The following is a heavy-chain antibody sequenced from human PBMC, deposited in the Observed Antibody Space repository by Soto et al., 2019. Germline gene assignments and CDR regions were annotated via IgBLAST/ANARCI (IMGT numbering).Heavy chain of an antibody. CDR1: GYTHTFNTYA. CDR3: AKVKRGIVPPIGGVFDS. D-gene: IGHD1-26*01. J-gene: IGHJ4*02. V-gene: IGHV3-23*01. CDR2: ISPTGGST. Sequence: EVQLLESGGGLVQPGGSLRLSCAGSGYTHTFNTYAMSWVRQAPGKGLEWVAGISPTGGSTYYADSVKGRFTISRDNSQETLFLQMSSLRFEDAAVYFCAKVKRGIVPPIGGVFDSWVRGTLVTVSS.